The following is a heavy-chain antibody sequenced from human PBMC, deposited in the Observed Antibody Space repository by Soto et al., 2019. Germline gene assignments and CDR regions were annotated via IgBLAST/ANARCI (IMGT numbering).Heavy chain of an antibody. CDR2: IQYSGST. Sequence: QVQLQESGPGLVKPSGTLSLTCVVSSGSIRSSHWWSWVRQPPGKGLEWIGEIQYSGSTNYNPSLKSRVTISVDKSKNQFALKLSSVTAADTAVYYCAREVAGAAKYYYYYIGVWGKGTTVTVSS. CDR3: AREVAGAAKYYYYYIGV. CDR1: SGSIRSSHW. V-gene: IGHV4-4*02. J-gene: IGHJ6*03. D-gene: IGHD6-19*01.